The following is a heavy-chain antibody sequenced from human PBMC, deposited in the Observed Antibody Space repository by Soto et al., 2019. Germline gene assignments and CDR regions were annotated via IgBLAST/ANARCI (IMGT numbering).Heavy chain of an antibody. Sequence: QVQLQESGPGLVKPSETLSLTCTVSGGSISSYYWSWIRQPPGKGLEWIGYIYYSGSTKYNPSLKSRVTISVDTSKNQFSLKLSSVTAADTAVYYCARYHWNDGRFDPWGQGTLVTVSS. J-gene: IGHJ5*02. CDR1: GGSISSYY. V-gene: IGHV4-59*01. CDR3: ARYHWNDGRFDP. D-gene: IGHD1-20*01. CDR2: IYYSGST.